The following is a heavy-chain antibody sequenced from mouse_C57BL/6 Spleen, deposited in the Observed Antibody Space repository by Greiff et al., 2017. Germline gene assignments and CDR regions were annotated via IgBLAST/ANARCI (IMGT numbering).Heavy chain of an antibody. CDR3: TGEGDFDY. Sequence: VQLKESGGGLVQPGGSMKLSCVASGFTFSNYWMNWVRQSPEKGLEWVAQIRLKSDNYATHYAESVKGRFTISRDESKSSVYLQMNNLRAEDTGIYYCTGEGDFDYWGQGTTLTVSS. V-gene: IGHV6-3*01. J-gene: IGHJ2*01. CDR1: GFTFSNYW. CDR2: IRLKSDNYAT.